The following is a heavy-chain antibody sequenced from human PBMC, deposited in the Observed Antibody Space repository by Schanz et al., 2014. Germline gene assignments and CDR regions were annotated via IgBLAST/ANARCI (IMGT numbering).Heavy chain of an antibody. V-gene: IGHV3-23*04. D-gene: IGHD6-25*01. CDR3: AKVRYSSGWRGDYFDE. CDR1: GFSVGNKY. CDR2: LSEGGGGT. Sequence: EVQLVESGGGLVQPGGSLRLSCAASGFSVGNKYMNWVRQAPGKGLEWVSALSEGGGGTHYADSVRGRFTISRDNSKNTLYLQMNSLRAEDTAVYYCAKVRYSSGWRGDYFDEWGQGTLVTVAS. J-gene: IGHJ4*02.